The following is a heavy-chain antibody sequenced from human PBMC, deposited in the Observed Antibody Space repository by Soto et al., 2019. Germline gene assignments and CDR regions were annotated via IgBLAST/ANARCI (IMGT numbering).Heavy chain of an antibody. CDR2: INHSGST. D-gene: IGHD3-3*01. V-gene: IGHV4-34*01. CDR3: ARGGSGGTIFGVVNDY. Sequence: QVQLQQWGAGLLKPSETLSLTCAVYGGSFSGYYWSWIRQPPGKGLEWIGEINHSGSTNYNPSLKSRVTISVDQSKNLFSLELSSVTAADKAVYYCARGGSGGTIFGVVNDYWGQGTLVTVSS. J-gene: IGHJ4*02. CDR1: GGSFSGYY.